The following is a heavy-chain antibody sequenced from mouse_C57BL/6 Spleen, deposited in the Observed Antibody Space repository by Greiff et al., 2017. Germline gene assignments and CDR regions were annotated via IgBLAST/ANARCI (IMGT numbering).Heavy chain of an antibody. Sequence: QVQLQQSGPGLVQPSQSLSITCTVSGFSLTSYGVHWVRQSPGKGLEWLGVIWRGGSTDYNAAFMSRLSITKDNSKSQVFFKMNSLQADDTAIYYCATSLYYGNYEGAMDYWGQGTSVTVSS. D-gene: IGHD2-1*01. J-gene: IGHJ4*01. CDR2: IWRGGST. V-gene: IGHV2-5*01. CDR3: ATSLYYGNYEGAMDY. CDR1: GFSLTSYG.